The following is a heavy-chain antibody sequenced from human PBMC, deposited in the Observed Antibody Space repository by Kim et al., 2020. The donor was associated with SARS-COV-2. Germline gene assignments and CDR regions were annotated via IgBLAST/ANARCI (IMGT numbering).Heavy chain of an antibody. Sequence: GGSLRLSCAASGFTFSSYGMHWVRQAPGKGLEWVAVISYDGSNKYYADSVKGRFTISRDNSKNTLYLQMNSLRAEDTAVYYCAKDGLSSSSWMNYYYGMDVLGQGTTVTVSS. D-gene: IGHD6-6*01. CDR3: AKDGLSSSSWMNYYYGMDV. CDR2: ISYDGSNK. CDR1: GFTFSSYG. V-gene: IGHV3-30*18. J-gene: IGHJ6*02.